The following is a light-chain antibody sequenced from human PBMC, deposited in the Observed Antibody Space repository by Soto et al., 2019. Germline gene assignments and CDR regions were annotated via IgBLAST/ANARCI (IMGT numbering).Light chain of an antibody. V-gene: IGLV2-8*01. CDR2: EVS. CDR3: SSYAGSNNFGV. Sequence: SALTQPPSASGSPGQSVTISCTGTSSDVGSYNFVSWYQQHPGKAPKLMIYEVSERPSGVPERFSGSKSGNTASLTVSGLQAEDEADYYCSSYAGSNNFGVFGGGTKLTVL. J-gene: IGLJ3*02. CDR1: SSDVGSYNF.